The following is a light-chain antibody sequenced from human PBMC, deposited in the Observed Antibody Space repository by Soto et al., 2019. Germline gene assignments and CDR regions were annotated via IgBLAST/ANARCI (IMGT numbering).Light chain of an antibody. J-gene: IGLJ2*01. CDR2: EVY. Sequence: QSVLTQPPSASGSPGQSVTISCTGTSSDVGAYNYVSWYQHHPGKAPKLPIYEVYKRASGVPDRFSGFKSGNTASLLVSGLQAEDEADYYCTSYAGSNNVIFGGGTKVTVL. V-gene: IGLV2-8*01. CDR1: SSDVGAYNY. CDR3: TSYAGSNNVI.